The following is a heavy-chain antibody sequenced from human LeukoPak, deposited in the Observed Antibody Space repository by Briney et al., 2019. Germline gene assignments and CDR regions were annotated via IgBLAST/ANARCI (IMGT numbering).Heavy chain of an antibody. J-gene: IGHJ4*02. Sequence: PGGSLRLSCAASGFTLSSYWMSWVRQAPGKGLEWVANIKQDGSEKYYVDSVKGRFTISRDNAKNSLYLQMNSLRAEDTAVYYCARLKQQLVPFFDYWGQGTLVTVSS. CDR1: GFTLSSYW. CDR2: IKQDGSEK. CDR3: ARLKQQLVPFFDY. D-gene: IGHD6-13*01. V-gene: IGHV3-7*03.